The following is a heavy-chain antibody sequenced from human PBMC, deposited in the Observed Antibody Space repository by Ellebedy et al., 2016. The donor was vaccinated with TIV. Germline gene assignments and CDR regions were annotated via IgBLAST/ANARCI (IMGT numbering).Heavy chain of an antibody. CDR3: ARCLSGYYGSGSCSGAFDI. V-gene: IGHV1-24*01. J-gene: IGHJ3*02. CDR1: GYTLTELS. CDR2: FDPEDGET. Sequence: ASVKVSCKVSGYTLTELSMHWVRQAPGKGLEWMGGFDPEDGETIYAQKFQGRVTMTEDTSTDTAYMELSSLRSEDTAVYYCARCLSGYYGSGSCSGAFDIWGQGTMVTVSS. D-gene: IGHD3-10*01.